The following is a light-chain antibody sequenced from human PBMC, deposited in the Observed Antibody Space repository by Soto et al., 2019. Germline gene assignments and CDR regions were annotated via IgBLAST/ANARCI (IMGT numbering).Light chain of an antibody. CDR3: SSYTSSSTYV. V-gene: IGLV2-18*02. CDR2: EVS. Sequence: QSVLTQPPSVSGSSGQPVAISCTGTSSDVGSYNRVSWYQQPPGTAPKVMIYEVSNRPSGVPDRFSGSKSGNTASLTISGLHAESEADYYCSSYTSSSTYVFGTGTKVTAL. CDR1: SSDVGSYNR. J-gene: IGLJ1*01.